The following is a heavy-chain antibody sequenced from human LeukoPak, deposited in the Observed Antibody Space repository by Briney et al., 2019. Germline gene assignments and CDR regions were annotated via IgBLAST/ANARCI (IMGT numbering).Heavy chain of an antibody. J-gene: IGHJ4*02. Sequence: GGSLRLSCAASGFTVSSNYMSWVRQAPGKGLEWVSVIYSGGSTYYADSVKGRFTISRDNSKNTLYLQMNSLRAEDTAVYYCARGPYYYDSSGYMSSIDYWGQGTLVTVSS. CDR1: GFTVSSNY. V-gene: IGHV3-66*01. D-gene: IGHD3-22*01. CDR3: ARGPYYYDSSGYMSSIDY. CDR2: IYSGGST.